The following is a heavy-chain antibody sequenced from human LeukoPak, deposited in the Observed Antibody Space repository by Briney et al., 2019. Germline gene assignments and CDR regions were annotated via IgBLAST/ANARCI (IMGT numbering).Heavy chain of an antibody. CDR1: GYTFTSYD. Sequence: VASVKVSCKASGYTFTSYDINWVRQATGQGLEWMGWMNPNSGNTGYAQKFQGRVTITRNTSISTAYMELSSLRSEDTAMYYCARRGHYYFDYWGQGTLVTVSS. J-gene: IGHJ4*02. D-gene: IGHD5-12*01. CDR2: MNPNSGNT. V-gene: IGHV1-8*03. CDR3: ARRGHYYFDY.